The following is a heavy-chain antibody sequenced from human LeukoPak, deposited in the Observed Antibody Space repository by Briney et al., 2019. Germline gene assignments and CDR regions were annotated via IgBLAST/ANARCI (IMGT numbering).Heavy chain of an antibody. CDR2: IYHSGST. J-gene: IGHJ5*02. CDR3: ARRHIITHNWFDP. CDR1: GGSISSGGYS. V-gene: IGHV4-30-2*01. Sequence: SETLSLTCAVSGGSISSGGYSWSWIRQPPGKGLEWIGYIYHSGSTYYNPSLKSRVTISVDRSKNQFSLKLSSVTAADTAVYYCARRHIITHNWFDPWGQGTLVTVSS. D-gene: IGHD3-16*01.